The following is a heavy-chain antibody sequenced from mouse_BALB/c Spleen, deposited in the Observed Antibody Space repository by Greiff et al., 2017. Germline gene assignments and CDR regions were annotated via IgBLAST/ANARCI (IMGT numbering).Heavy chain of an antibody. J-gene: IGHJ4*01. CDR3: ARDPYYRYDDAMDY. V-gene: IGHV5-4*02. D-gene: IGHD2-14*01. CDR1: GFTFSDYY. CDR2: ISDGGSYT. Sequence: EVKVVESGGGLVKPGGSLKLSCAASGFTFSDYYMYWVRQTPEKRLEWVATISDGGSYTYYPDSVKGRFTISRDNAKNNLYLQMSSLKSEDTAMYYCARDPYYRYDDAMDYWGQGTSVTVSS.